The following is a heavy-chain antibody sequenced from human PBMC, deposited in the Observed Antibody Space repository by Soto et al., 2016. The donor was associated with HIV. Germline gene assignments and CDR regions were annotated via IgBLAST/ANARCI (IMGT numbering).Heavy chain of an antibody. J-gene: IGHJ6*02. CDR1: GFTFSTYN. D-gene: IGHD3-9*01. CDR3: VRDLGHDIVTVYYTYYGLDV. Sequence: EVQLVESGGGLVQPGGSLRLSCAASGFTFSTYNMNWVRQAPGKGLEWVSYISRNSRTIYYADSVEGRFTISRDNTKESLYLQMNSLRAEDTAVYYCVRDLGHDIVTVYYTYYGLDVWGQGTTVTVSS. V-gene: IGHV3-48*04. CDR2: ISRNSRTI.